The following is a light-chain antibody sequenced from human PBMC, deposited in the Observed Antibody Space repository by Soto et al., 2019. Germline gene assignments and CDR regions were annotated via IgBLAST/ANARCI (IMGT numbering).Light chain of an antibody. CDR1: SSDVGGYNY. CDR2: DVT. Sequence: QSALTQPASVSGSPGQSIAISCTGTSSDVGGYNYVSWYQQHPGKAPKLMLYDVTNRPSGVSDRFSGSKSGNTASLTISGLQAEDEAAYYCTSYTTNSTYVFGTGTKVTVL. J-gene: IGLJ1*01. CDR3: TSYTTNSTYV. V-gene: IGLV2-14*01.